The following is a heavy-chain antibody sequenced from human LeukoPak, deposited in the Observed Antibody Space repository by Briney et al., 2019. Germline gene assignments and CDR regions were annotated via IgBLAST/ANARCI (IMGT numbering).Heavy chain of an antibody. CDR3: AKDLTPYYYDSSGSLDY. Sequence: PGGSLRLSCAASGFTFSSYAMHWVRQAPGNGLEYVSAISSNGGSTYYANSVKGRFTISRDNSKNTLYLQMGSLRAGDTAVYYCAKDLTPYYYDSSGSLDYWGQGTLVTVSS. V-gene: IGHV3-64*01. CDR2: ISSNGGST. CDR1: GFTFSSYA. D-gene: IGHD3-22*01. J-gene: IGHJ4*02.